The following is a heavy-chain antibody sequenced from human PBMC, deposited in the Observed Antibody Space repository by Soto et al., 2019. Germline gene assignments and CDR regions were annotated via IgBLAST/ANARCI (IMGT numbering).Heavy chain of an antibody. D-gene: IGHD6-13*01. CDR2: ISAYNGNT. CDR3: ARSRGIEAAGGSFDP. Sequence: GASVKVSCKASGYTFTSYGISWVRQAPGQGLEWMGWISAYNGNTNYAQKLQGRVTMTTDTSTSTAYMELRSLRSDDTAVYYCARSRGIEAAGGSFDPWGQGTLSTCSS. CDR1: GYTFTSYG. V-gene: IGHV1-18*01. J-gene: IGHJ5*02.